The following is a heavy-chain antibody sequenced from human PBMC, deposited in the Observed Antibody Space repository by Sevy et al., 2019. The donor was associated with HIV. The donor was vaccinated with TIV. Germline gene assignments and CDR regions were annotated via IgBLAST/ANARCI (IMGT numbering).Heavy chain of an antibody. CDR3: AKNAIAARYYYYYGMDV. V-gene: IGHV3-43*01. D-gene: IGHD6-6*01. CDR2: ISWDGGST. CDR1: GFTFDDYT. Sequence: GGSLRLSCAASGFTFDDYTMHWVRQAPGKGLEWVSLISWDGGSTYFADPVKGRFTISTDNSKNSLYLQMNSLRTEDTALNYCAKNAIAARYYYYYGMDVWGQGTTVTVSS. J-gene: IGHJ6*02.